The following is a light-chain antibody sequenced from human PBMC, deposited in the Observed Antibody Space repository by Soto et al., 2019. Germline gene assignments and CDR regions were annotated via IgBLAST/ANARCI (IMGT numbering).Light chain of an antibody. J-gene: IGKJ3*01. V-gene: IGKV3-15*01. Sequence: EIVMTQSPATLSVSPGERATLSCRASQNILSNLAWYQQKPGQAPRLLIYGASTRATGIPARFSGSGSGTEFTLTISSLQSEDFGVYYCHQYNTWPPRFTFGPGTKVDIK. CDR2: GAS. CDR3: HQYNTWPPRFT. CDR1: QNILSN.